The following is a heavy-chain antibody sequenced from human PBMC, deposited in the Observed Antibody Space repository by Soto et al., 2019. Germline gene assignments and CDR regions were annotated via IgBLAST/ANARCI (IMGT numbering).Heavy chain of an antibody. V-gene: IGHV1-18*04. J-gene: IGHJ5*02. CDR3: ARMYSSGWDNWFDP. CDR1: GCTFTSYG. D-gene: IGHD6-19*01. CDR2: ISAYNGNT. Sequence: GAAVKVSCKACGCTFTSYGISWVRQAPGQGLEWMGWISAYNGNTNYAQKLQGRVTMTTDTSTSTAYMELRSLRSDDTAVYYCARMYSSGWDNWFDPWGQGTLVTV.